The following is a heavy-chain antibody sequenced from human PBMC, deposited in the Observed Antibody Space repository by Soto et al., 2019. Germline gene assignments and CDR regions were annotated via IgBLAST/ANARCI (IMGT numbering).Heavy chain of an antibody. CDR2: INHSGST. Sequence: SETLSLTCAVYGGSFRGYYWSWIRQPPGKGLEWIGEINHSGSTNYNPSLKSRVTISVDTSKNQFSLKLSSVTAADTAVYYCARTGYSGYYNYFDYWGEGTLVTVSS. CDR3: ARTGYSGYYNYFDY. J-gene: IGHJ4*02. CDR1: GGSFRGYY. D-gene: IGHD5-12*01. V-gene: IGHV4-34*01.